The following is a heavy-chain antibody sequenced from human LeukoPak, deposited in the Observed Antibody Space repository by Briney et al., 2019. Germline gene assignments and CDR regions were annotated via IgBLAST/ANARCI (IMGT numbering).Heavy chain of an antibody. V-gene: IGHV4-4*08. D-gene: IGHD3-22*01. CDR2: MSPSGTT. CDR1: GGSFSGYY. CDR3: ARGQDDRSGTFDY. J-gene: IGHJ4*02. Sequence: NPSETLSLTCAVYGGSFSGYYWSWIRQPPGKGLDWITYMSPSGTTKYNPSLKSRVTTSVDTSRTQFSLRLSSVTAADTAVYYCARGQDDRSGTFDYWGQGILVTVSS.